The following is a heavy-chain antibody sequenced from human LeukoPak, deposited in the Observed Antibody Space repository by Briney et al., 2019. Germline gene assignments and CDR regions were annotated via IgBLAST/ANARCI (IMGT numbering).Heavy chain of an antibody. CDR2: IRYDGRNK. J-gene: IGHJ4*02. CDR3: AKEIWPTVTTPGHTHFDY. CDR1: GFTFSTYG. V-gene: IGHV3-30*02. D-gene: IGHD4-17*01. Sequence: GGSLRLSCAASGFTFSTYGMHWVRQAPGKGLEWVAFIRYDGRNKYYADSVKGRFTLSRDNSKNTLCLQMNSLRAEDTAVYYCAKEIWPTVTTPGHTHFDYWGQGTLVTVSS.